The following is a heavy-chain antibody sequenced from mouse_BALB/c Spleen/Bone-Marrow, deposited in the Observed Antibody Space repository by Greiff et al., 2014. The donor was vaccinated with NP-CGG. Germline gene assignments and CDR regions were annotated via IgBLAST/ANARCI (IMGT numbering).Heavy chain of an antibody. V-gene: IGHV14-3*02. J-gene: IGHJ2*01. CDR2: IDPANGNA. Sequence: VHVKQSGAELVKPGASVRLSCTASGFNIKDTYMHWVKQRPDQGLEWIGRIDPANGNAKHDPKFQGKAAITADTSSNTTYLQLSSLTYEDTAVYYCAIYFYFDYWGQGTTLTVSS. D-gene: IGHD2-3*01. CDR1: GFNIKDTY. CDR3: AIYFYFDY.